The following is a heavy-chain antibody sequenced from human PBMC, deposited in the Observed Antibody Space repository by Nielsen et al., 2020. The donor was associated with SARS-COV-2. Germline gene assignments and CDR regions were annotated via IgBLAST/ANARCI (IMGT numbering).Heavy chain of an antibody. CDR1: GGSISSGDYY. CDR2: IYYSGST. J-gene: IGHJ6*02. D-gene: IGHD3-3*01. V-gene: IGHV4-30-4*01. CDR3: ARHLLSGYYSPSYYYDMDV. Sequence: LRLSCTVSGGSISSGDYYWSWIRQPPGKGLEWIGYIYYSGSTYYNPSLKSRVTISVDTSKNQFSLKLSSVTAADTALYYCARHLLSGYYSPSYYYDMDVWGQGTTVTVSS.